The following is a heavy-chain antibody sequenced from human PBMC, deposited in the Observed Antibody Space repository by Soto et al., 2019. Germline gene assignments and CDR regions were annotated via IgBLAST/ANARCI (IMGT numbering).Heavy chain of an antibody. CDR2: IYYSGST. CDR3: ARCDGDCDALDY. D-gene: IGHD2-21*02. V-gene: IGHV4-59*01. J-gene: IGHJ4*02. CDR1: GGSISSYY. Sequence: QVQLQESGPGLVKPSETLSLTCTVSGGSISSYYWSWIRQPPGKGLEWIGYIYYSGSTNYNPSLRSRVTISVDTSKNQFSLKLSSVTAADTAVYYCARCDGDCDALDYWGQGTLVTVSS.